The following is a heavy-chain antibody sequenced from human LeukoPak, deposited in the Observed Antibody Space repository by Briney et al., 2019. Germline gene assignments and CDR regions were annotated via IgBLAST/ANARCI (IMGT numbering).Heavy chain of an antibody. D-gene: IGHD5-12*01. CDR2: MYSTGSN. CDR1: GGSISRYF. CDR3: AREPTSGREPTSGRPLDY. Sequence: SETLSLTCTVSGGSISRYFWTWIRQPAGKGLEWIGRMYSTGSNNYNPSLKSRVTMSLDTSKNHFSLNLTSVTAADTAVYYCAREPTSGREPTSGRPLDYWGQGTLVTVSS. J-gene: IGHJ4*02. V-gene: IGHV4-4*07.